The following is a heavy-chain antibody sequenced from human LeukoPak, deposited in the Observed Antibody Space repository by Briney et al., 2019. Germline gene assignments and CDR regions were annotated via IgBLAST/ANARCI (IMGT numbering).Heavy chain of an antibody. CDR3: ARDLFDY. V-gene: IGHV3-7*01. CDR2: IKSDGSDR. CDR1: GFTFSSYW. Sequence: GGSLRLSCAASGFTFSSYWMSWVRQAPGKGLELVANIKSDGSDRYYVDSVKGRFTIARNNAKDSLYLQMNSLRAEDTAVYYCARDLFDYWGQGTLVTVSS. J-gene: IGHJ4*02.